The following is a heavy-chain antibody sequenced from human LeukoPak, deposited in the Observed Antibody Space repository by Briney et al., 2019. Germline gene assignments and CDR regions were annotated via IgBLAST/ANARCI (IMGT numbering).Heavy chain of an antibody. CDR1: GFTFNNYV. CDR2: ITDSSTST. D-gene: IGHD5-24*01. Sequence: GGSLRLSCAASGFTFNNYVMNWVRQAPGKGLEWVSAITDSSTSTYYADSVKGRFTISRHNSKNTLYLQIHSLRAEDTAVYYCARDRRERRDGYNYWGALEMWGQGTMVTVSS. V-gene: IGHV3-23*01. CDR3: ARDRRERRDGYNYWGALEM. J-gene: IGHJ3*02.